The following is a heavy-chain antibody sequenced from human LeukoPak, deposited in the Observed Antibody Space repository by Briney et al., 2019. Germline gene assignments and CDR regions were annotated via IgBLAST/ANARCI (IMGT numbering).Heavy chain of an antibody. V-gene: IGHV3-23*01. J-gene: IGHJ3*02. CDR1: GFSFNNYV. Sequence: GGSLRLSCEASGFSFNNYVMSWVRQAPGKGLEWVSAISGTGGGIYCADSVKGRFTISRDNSKNTLFLQMNSLRAGDTAVYYCAKRVFVATIWSAFDIWGLGTRVTASS. CDR3: AKRVFVATIWSAFDI. D-gene: IGHD5-24*01. CDR2: ISGTGGGI.